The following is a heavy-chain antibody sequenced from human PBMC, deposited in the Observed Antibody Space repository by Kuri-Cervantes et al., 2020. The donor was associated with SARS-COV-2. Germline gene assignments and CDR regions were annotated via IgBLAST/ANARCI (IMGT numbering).Heavy chain of an antibody. J-gene: IGHJ4*02. CDR1: GYSISSGYY. CDR3: ARFFDY. CDR2: IYHSRST. Sequence: SQTLSLTCAVSGYSISSGYYWGWIRQPPGKGLEWIGSIYHSRSTYYNPSLKSRVTISVDTSKNQFSLKLSSVTAADTAVYYCARFFDYWGQGTLVTVSS. V-gene: IGHV4-38-2*01.